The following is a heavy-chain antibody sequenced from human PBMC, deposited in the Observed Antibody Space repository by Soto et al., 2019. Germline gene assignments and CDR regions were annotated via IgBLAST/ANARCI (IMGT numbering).Heavy chain of an antibody. V-gene: IGHV1-18*01. D-gene: IGHD3-9*01. CDR3: ARAGMNYDILTGLLYYFDY. CDR1: GYTFTSYG. CDR2: ISAYNGNT. Sequence: QVQLVQSGAEVKKPGASVKVSCKASGYTFTSYGISWVRQAPGQGLEWMGWISAYNGNTNYAQKRQGRVTMTTDTSTSTAYMELRSLRSDDTAVYYCARAGMNYDILTGLLYYFDYWGQGTLVTVSS. J-gene: IGHJ4*02.